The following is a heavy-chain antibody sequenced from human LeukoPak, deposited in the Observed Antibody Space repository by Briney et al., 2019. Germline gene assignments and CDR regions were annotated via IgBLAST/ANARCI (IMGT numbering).Heavy chain of an antibody. CDR1: GGSISSYY. J-gene: IGHJ4*02. Sequence: SETLSLTCTVSGGSISSYYWSWIRQPPGKGLEWIGYIYYSGSTNYNPSLKSRVTISVDTSKNQFSLKLSSVTAADTAVYYCARHGNSGYDLFDYWGQGTLVTVSS. CDR2: IYYSGST. D-gene: IGHD5-12*01. CDR3: ARHGNSGYDLFDY. V-gene: IGHV4-59*08.